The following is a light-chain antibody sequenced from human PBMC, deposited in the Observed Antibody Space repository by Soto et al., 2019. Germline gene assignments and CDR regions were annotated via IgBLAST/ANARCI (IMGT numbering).Light chain of an antibody. V-gene: IGKV1-5*01. J-gene: IGKJ5*01. CDR3: QQYNTYST. CDR2: DAS. Sequence: DIQVTQSPSTLPASIGDRVTITCRASQGISTWVAWYQQKPGRAPKLLIYDASSLQNGVPSRFSGSGSGTEFTLTISSLQPDDFATYYCQQYNTYSTFGQGTRLEIK. CDR1: QGISTW.